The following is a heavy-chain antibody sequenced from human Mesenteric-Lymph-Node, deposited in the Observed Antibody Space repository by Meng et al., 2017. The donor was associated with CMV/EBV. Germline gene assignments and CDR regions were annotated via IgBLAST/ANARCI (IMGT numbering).Heavy chain of an antibody. J-gene: IGHJ4*02. V-gene: IGHV3-23*03. CDR3: AKGVGSSGWYFYFDY. CDR2: IYSGGINT. Sequence: GESLKISCAASRFTFSSYAMNWVRQAPGKGLEWVSVIYSGGINTYYADSVKGRFTISRDNSKNTLYLQMNSLRAEDTAVYYCAKGVGSSGWYFYFDYWGQGTLVTVSS. CDR1: RFTFSSYA. D-gene: IGHD6-19*01.